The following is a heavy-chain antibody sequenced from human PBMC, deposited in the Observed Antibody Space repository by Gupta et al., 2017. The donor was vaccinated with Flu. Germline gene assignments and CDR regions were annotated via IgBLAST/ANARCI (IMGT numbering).Heavy chain of an antibody. CDR2: ISSRT. Sequence: EVQLAESGGGLVKPGGFLRLSCAASGFSSSSYNINWVRQAPGRGLEWVSSISSRTSYADSVKGRFTISRDNAKNSVYLQMNSLGAEDTAIYFCARGREGYNMGGYFDYWGQGAQVTVSS. V-gene: IGHV3-21*03. J-gene: IGHJ4*02. D-gene: IGHD3-16*01. CDR3: ARGREGYNMGGYFDY. CDR1: GFSSSSYN.